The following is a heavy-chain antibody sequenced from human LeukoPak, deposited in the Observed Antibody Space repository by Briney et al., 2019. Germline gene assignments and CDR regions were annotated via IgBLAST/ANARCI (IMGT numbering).Heavy chain of an antibody. CDR3: AQDRTAMIQYYFDS. Sequence: GGSLRLSCAASGFTFSSYAMSWVRQAPGKGLEWVSAISGSGGSTYYADSVKGRFTISRDNSKTTLYLQMNSLRAEDTAVYYCAQDRTAMIQYYFDSWGQGTLVTVSS. J-gene: IGHJ4*02. CDR2: ISGSGGST. D-gene: IGHD2-2*01. V-gene: IGHV3-23*01. CDR1: GFTFSSYA.